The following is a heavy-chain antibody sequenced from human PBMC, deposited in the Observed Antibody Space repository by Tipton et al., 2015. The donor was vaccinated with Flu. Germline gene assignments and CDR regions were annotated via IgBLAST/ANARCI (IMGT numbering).Heavy chain of an antibody. CDR1: SYSISSGYY. V-gene: IGHV4-38-2*02. J-gene: IGHJ4*02. Sequence: TLSLTCIVSSYSISSGYYWGWIRQPPGKGLEWIGSIYHSGSTYYNPSLKSRVTISVDTSKNQFSLKLSSVTAADTAVYYCARGIYISSSWYVGRGDPNKNDYWGQGTLVTVSS. D-gene: IGHD6-13*01. CDR3: ARGIYISSSWYVGRGDPNKNDY. CDR2: IYHSGST.